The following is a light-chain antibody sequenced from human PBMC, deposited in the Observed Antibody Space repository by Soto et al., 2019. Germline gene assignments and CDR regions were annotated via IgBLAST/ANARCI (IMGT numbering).Light chain of an antibody. CDR3: QHYNSYSEA. CDR2: KAS. Sequence: DIQLIQSPSTLSASVVDRVTLTCRASQTISSWLAWYQQKPGKAPKLLIYKASTLKSGVPSRFSGSGSGTEFTLTISSLQPDDFATYYCQHYNSYSEAFGQGTKVDI. V-gene: IGKV1-5*03. CDR1: QTISSW. J-gene: IGKJ1*01.